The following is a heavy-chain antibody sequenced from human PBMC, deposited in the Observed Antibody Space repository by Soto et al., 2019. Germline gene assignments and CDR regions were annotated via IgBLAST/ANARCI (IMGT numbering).Heavy chain of an antibody. CDR1: GYTFTGYY. D-gene: IGHD5-12*01. Sequence: VKVSCKASGYTFTGYYIHWVRQAPGQGLEWMGWINPNNGDTNYAQKFQGRVSVTRDTSTSTAYMELSSLRFDDTAVYYCARHSGYDYVFDYWGQGTLVTVSS. J-gene: IGHJ4*02. CDR2: INPNNGDT. V-gene: IGHV1-2*02. CDR3: ARHSGYDYVFDY.